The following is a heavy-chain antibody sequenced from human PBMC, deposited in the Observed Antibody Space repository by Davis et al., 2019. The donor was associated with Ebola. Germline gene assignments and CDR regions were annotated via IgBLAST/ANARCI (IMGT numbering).Heavy chain of an antibody. J-gene: IGHJ6*02. CDR3: ARDRVGTVTTSYGMDV. Sequence: MPSETLSLTCAVYGGSFSSYYWSWIRQPPGKGLEWIGYIYYSGSTYYNPSLKSRVTISVDRSKNQFSLKLSSVTAADTAVYYCARDRVGTVTTSYGMDVWGQGTTVTVSS. D-gene: IGHD4-17*01. CDR1: GGSFSSYY. CDR2: IYYSGST. V-gene: IGHV4-59*12.